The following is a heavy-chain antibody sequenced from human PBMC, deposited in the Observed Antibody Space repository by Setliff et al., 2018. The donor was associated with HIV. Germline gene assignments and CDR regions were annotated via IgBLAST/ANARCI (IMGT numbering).Heavy chain of an antibody. Sequence: SETLSLTCTVSGGSISSGSYYWSWIRQPAGKGLEWIGHIYTSGSTNYNPSLKSRVTLSADTSKNQFSLSLTSVTGADTAVYYCARGGASSKYLDPWGQGTLVTVSS. J-gene: IGHJ5*02. CDR1: GGSISSGSYY. D-gene: IGHD2-15*01. V-gene: IGHV4-61*09. CDR2: IYTSGST. CDR3: ARGGASSKYLDP.